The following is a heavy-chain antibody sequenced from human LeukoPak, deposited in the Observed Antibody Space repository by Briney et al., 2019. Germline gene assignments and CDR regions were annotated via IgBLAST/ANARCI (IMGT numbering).Heavy chain of an antibody. V-gene: IGHV3-23*01. Sequence: PGGSLRLSCAASGFTFSSYAMSWVRQAPGKGLEWVSAISGSGGGTYYADSVKGRFTISRDNSKNTLYLQMNSLRAEDTAVYYCAKAGEYYYYYMDVWGKGTTVTVSS. CDR1: GFTFSSYA. J-gene: IGHJ6*03. CDR3: AKAGEYYYYYMDV. CDR2: ISGSGGGT.